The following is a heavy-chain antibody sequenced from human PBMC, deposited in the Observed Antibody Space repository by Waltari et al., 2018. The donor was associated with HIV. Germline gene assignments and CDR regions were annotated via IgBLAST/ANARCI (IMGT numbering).Heavy chain of an antibody. CDR2: MFYTGSS. CDR1: GASMSSSCYF. Sequence: QVKLQESGPGLVKPSETLSLTCVVSGASMSSSCYFWGWIRQAPGKGLEWIGSMFYTGSSYYNPSLKSRVNISIDTLNNQFSLKMTSVTAADTAVYYCARDWDVTTACMDVWGQGTTVTVSS. J-gene: IGHJ6*02. CDR3: ARDWDVTTACMDV. V-gene: IGHV4-39*07. D-gene: IGHD1-26*01.